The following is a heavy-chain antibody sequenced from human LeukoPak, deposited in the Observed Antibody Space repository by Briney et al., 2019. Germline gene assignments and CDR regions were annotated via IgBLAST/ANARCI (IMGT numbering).Heavy chain of an antibody. D-gene: IGHD3-22*01. CDR3: ARGGEYYDSSGYPH. Sequence: DSVKVSCKASGYTFTGYYMHWVRQAPGQGLEWMGRINPNSGGTNYAQKFQGRVTMTRDTSISTAYMELSRLRSDDTAVYYCARGGEYYDSSGYPHWGQGTLVTVFS. J-gene: IGHJ4*02. CDR1: GYTFTGYY. V-gene: IGHV1-2*06. CDR2: INPNSGGT.